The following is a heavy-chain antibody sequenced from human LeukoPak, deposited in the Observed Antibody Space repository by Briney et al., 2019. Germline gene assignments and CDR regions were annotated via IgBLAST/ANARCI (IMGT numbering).Heavy chain of an antibody. Sequence: PGGSLRLSCAASGFTFSSYGMHWVRQAPGKGLEWVAFIRYDGSNKYYADSVKGRFTISRDNSKNTLYLQMNSLRAEDTAVYYCAKDRRGYDSSGYYLLFDYWGQGTLVTVSS. V-gene: IGHV3-30*02. CDR3: AKDRRGYDSSGYYLLFDY. J-gene: IGHJ4*02. CDR2: IRYDGSNK. D-gene: IGHD3-22*01. CDR1: GFTFSSYG.